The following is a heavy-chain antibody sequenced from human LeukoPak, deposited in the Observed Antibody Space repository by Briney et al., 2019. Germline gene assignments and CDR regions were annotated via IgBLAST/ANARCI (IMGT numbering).Heavy chain of an antibody. CDR2: ISYDGSNK. J-gene: IGHJ5*02. Sequence: GRSLRLSCAASGFTFSSYAMHWVRQAPGKGLEWVAVISYDGSNKYYADSVKGRFTISRDNSKNTLYLQMNSLRAEDTAVYYCASHSSSWYVDDPWGQGTLVTVSS. CDR3: ASHSSSWYVDDP. D-gene: IGHD6-13*01. CDR1: GFTFSSYA. V-gene: IGHV3-30*04.